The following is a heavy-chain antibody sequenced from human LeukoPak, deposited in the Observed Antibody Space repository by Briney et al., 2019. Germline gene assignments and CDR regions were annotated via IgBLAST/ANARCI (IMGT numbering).Heavy chain of an antibody. Sequence: SETLSLTCTVSGDSITSSAFYWGWIRQAPGKGLEWIGEINHSGSTNYNPSLKSRVTISVDTSKNQFSLKLSSVTAADTAVYYCASRASGGSHATFPPWGQGTLVTVSS. D-gene: IGHD1-26*01. CDR2: INHSGST. CDR1: GDSITSSAFY. J-gene: IGHJ5*02. V-gene: IGHV4-39*07. CDR3: ASRASGGSHATFPP.